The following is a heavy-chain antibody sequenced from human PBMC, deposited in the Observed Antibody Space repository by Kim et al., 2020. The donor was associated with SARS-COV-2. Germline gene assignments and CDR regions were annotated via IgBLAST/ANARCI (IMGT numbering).Heavy chain of an antibody. D-gene: IGHD3-3*01. CDR1: GFTVSSNY. J-gene: IGHJ4*02. V-gene: IGHV3-66*02. Sequence: GGSLRLSCAASGFTVSSNYMSWVRQAPGKGLEWVSVIYSGGSTYYADSVKGRFTISRDNSKNTLYLQMNSLRAEDTAVYYCAFRITIFGVAVDYWGQGTLATVSS. CDR2: IYSGGST. CDR3: AFRITIFGVAVDY.